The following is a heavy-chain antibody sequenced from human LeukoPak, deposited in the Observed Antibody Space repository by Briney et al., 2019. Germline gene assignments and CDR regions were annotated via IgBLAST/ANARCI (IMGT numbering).Heavy chain of an antibody. CDR3: ARGSIQLWAQYYYYYMDV. J-gene: IGHJ6*03. V-gene: IGHV4-59*01. CDR1: GGSISSYY. D-gene: IGHD5-18*01. Sequence: SETLSLXCTVSGGSISSYYWSWIRQPPGKGLEWIGYLYYSGSTNYNPSLKSRVTISVHTSKNQFSLKLSSVTAADTAVYYCARGSIQLWAQYYYYYMDVWGKGTTVTVSS. CDR2: LYYSGST.